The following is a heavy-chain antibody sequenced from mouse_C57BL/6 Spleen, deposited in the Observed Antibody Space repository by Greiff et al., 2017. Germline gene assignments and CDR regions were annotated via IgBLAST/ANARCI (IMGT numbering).Heavy chain of an antibody. CDR3: ARDYGNYEAYYFDY. CDR2: IDPNSGGT. V-gene: IGHV1-72*01. J-gene: IGHJ2*01. D-gene: IGHD2-1*01. Sequence: VQLQQSGAELVKPGASVKLSCKASGYTFTGYWMHWVKQRPGRGLEWIGRIDPNSGGTKYNEKFKGKATLTVDKPSSTAYMQLSSLTSEDSAVYYCARDYGNYEAYYFDYWGQGTTLTVSS. CDR1: GYTFTGYW.